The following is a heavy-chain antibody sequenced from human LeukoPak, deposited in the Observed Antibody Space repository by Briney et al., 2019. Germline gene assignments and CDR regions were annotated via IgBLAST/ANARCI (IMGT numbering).Heavy chain of an antibody. V-gene: IGHV3-53*01. CDR1: GFTFSSYA. CDR2: IYTGGST. D-gene: IGHD2-2*03. J-gene: IGHJ4*02. CDR3: AGDFGYCSTTSRYDQ. Sequence: PGGSLRLSCAASGFTFSSYAMSWVRQAPGKGLEWVSVIYTGGSTYYADSVKGRFTISRDNSKNTLLLQMNSPRAEDTAVYYCAGDFGYCSTTSRYDQWGQGTLVTVSS.